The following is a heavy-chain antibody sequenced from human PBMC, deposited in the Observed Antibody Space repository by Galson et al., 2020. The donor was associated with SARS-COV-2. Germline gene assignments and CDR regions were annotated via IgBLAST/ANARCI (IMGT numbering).Heavy chain of an antibody. CDR1: GFTFSSYG. J-gene: IGHJ6*03. V-gene: IGHV3-30*02. CDR3: AKVSPRRDYYYYYMDV. CDR2: IRYDGSNK. Sequence: GESLKISCAASGFTFSSYGMHWVRQAPGKGLEWVAFIRYDGSNKYYADSVKGRFTISRDNSKNTLYLQMNSLRAEDTAVYYCAKVSPRRDYYYYYMDVWGKGTTVTVSS.